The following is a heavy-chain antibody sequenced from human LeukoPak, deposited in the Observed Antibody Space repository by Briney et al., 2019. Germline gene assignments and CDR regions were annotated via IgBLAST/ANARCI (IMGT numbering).Heavy chain of an antibody. J-gene: IGHJ6*03. CDR3: ARGQWLDYYYYYMDV. CDR1: GYTFTGYY. D-gene: IGHD6-19*01. Sequence: GASVKVSCKASGYTFTGYYMHWVRQAPGQGLEWMGRINPNSGGTNYAQKFQGRVPMTRDTSISTAYMELSRLRSDDTAVYYCARGQWLDYYYYYMDVWGKGTTVTVSS. V-gene: IGHV1-2*06. CDR2: INPNSGGT.